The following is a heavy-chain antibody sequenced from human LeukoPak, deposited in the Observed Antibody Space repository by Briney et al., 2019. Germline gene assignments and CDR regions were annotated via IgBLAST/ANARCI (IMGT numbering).Heavy chain of an antibody. J-gene: IGHJ4*02. V-gene: IGHV4-39*01. CDR1: GGSISSTDYY. D-gene: IGHD2-2*02. CDR3: ARHPGSHCSTATCYTGGVFDY. CDR2: IYYTGST. Sequence: PSETLSLTCTVSGGSISSTDYYWGWIRQPPGKGLEWIGSIYYTGSTFYNPSLKSRVTISADTSKNQLSLKLSSVTAADTAVYYCARHPGSHCSTATCYTGGVFDYWGQETLVTVSS.